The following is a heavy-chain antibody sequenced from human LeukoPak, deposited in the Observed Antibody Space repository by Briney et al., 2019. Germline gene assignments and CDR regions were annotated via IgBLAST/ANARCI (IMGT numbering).Heavy chain of an antibody. CDR2: INPASGGT. CDR1: EYNFPGYY. CDR3: ARSRLGYCSGGACYASDY. Sequence: ASVKVSCKVSEYNFPGYYMHWVRQAPGQGLEWLGWINPASGGTNYAQKFQGRVTMTRDTSISTAYMELSSLRSDDTAVYYCARSRLGYCSGGACYASDYWGQGTLVTVSS. V-gene: IGHV1-2*02. J-gene: IGHJ4*02. D-gene: IGHD2-15*01.